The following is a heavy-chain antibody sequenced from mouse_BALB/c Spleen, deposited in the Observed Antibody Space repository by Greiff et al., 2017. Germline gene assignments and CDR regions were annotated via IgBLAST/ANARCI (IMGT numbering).Heavy chain of an antibody. CDR2: INSNGGST. CDR1: GFTFSSYY. CDR3: ARRRLGFDY. V-gene: IGHV5-6-2*01. Sequence: EVKLQESGGGLVKLGGSLKLSCAASGFTFSSYYMSWVRQTPEKRLELVAAINSNGGSTYYPDTVKGRFTISRDNAKNTLYLQMSSLKSEDTALYYCARRRLGFDYWGQGTTLTVSS. J-gene: IGHJ2*01. D-gene: IGHD4-1*01.